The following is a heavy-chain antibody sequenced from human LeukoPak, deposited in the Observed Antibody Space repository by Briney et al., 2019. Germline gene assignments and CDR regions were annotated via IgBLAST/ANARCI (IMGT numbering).Heavy chain of an antibody. Sequence: ASVKVSCTASGYSFSSFGINWVRQAPGQGLEWMGWISPYNSNTNYAQKLQGRVTMTTDTSTSTAYMDLRSLRSDDTAVYYCARGGYYGSGSFPDYWGQGTLVTVSS. CDR1: GYSFSSFG. V-gene: IGHV1-18*01. CDR2: ISPYNSNT. J-gene: IGHJ4*02. CDR3: ARGGYYGSGSFPDY. D-gene: IGHD3-10*01.